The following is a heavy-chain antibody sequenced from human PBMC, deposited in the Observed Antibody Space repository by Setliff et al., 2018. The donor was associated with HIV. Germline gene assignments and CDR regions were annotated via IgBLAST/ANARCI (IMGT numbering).Heavy chain of an antibody. CDR1: GGSFSGYY. V-gene: IGHV4-34*09. D-gene: IGHD2-21*01. CDR2: IYHSGST. J-gene: IGHJ6*03. CDR3: ARYCGGDCYPSAYYMDV. Sequence: PSETLSLTCAVYGGSFSGYYWSWIRQPPGKGLEWIGEIYHSGSTHYNPSLKSRVTISVDTSEIQFSLKLSSVTAADTAVYYCARYCGGDCYPSAYYMDVWGKGTTVTVSS.